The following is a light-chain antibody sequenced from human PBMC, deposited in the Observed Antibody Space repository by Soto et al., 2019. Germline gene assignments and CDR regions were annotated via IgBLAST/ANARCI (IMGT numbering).Light chain of an antibody. CDR3: QQYNSYSYT. J-gene: IGKJ2*01. Sequence: DIQMTHAPSTLSASLGDRFTITCRASQSISSWLAWYQQKPGKAPKLLIYDASSLESGVPSRFSGSGSGTEFTLTISSLQPDDFATYYCQQYNSYSYTFGQGTKVDIK. V-gene: IGKV1-5*01. CDR2: DAS. CDR1: QSISSW.